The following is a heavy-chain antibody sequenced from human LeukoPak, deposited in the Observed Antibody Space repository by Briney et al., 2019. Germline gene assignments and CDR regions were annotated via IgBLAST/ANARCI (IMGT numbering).Heavy chain of an antibody. D-gene: IGHD6-13*01. V-gene: IGHV3-33*01. CDR2: IWYDGINK. CDR1: GFTFSSYG. J-gene: IGHJ4*02. CDR3: TRERKSGIAAFDY. Sequence: GGSLRLSCAASGFTFSSYGMHWVRQAPGKGLEWVAVIWYDGINKFHADSVKGRFTISRDNSKNTVYLQMNSLRAEDTAVYYCTRERKSGIAAFDYWGQGTLVTVSS.